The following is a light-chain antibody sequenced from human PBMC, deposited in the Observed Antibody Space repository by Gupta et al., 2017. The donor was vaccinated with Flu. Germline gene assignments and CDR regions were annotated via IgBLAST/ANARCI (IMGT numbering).Light chain of an antibody. V-gene: IGKV2-28*01. CDR3: MQSLHSPLYT. CDR2: LGY. J-gene: IGKJ4*01. CDR1: QSLLYTNGYNY. Sequence: DVVMTQSPLSLAVTPGEPASISCRSSQSLLYTNGYNYLDWYLQKPGQSPQLLIYLGYNRASGVPDRFSASGSGTDVTLKISRVEAEDVGVYYCMQSLHSPLYTFGGGTKVEI.